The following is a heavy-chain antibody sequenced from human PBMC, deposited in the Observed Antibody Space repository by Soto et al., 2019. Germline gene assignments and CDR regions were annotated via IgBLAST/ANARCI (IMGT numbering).Heavy chain of an antibody. CDR3: ARDLSWYGFDI. J-gene: IGHJ3*02. D-gene: IGHD6-13*01. CDR2: ISSSSSYI. CDR1: GFTFSSYS. Sequence: LRLSCAASGFTFSSYSMNWVRQAPGKGLEWVSSISSSSSYIYYADSVKGRFTISRDNAKNSLYLQMNSLRAEDTAVYYCARDLSWYGFDIWGQGTMVPVSS. V-gene: IGHV3-21*01.